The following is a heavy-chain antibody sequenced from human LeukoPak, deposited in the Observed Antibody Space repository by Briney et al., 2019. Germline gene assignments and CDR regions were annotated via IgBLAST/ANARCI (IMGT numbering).Heavy chain of an antibody. CDR1: GFTFSSYA. J-gene: IGHJ6*02. D-gene: IGHD1-26*01. V-gene: IGHV3-23*01. Sequence: GGSLRLSCAASGFTFSSYALTWVRQAPGKGLEWVSAFSGGGGSAYYADSVKGRFTISRDSSMNTLYLQMNSLTAGDTAVYYCAKAVGATRGYYYSGMGVWGQGTTVTVSS. CDR2: FSGGGGSA. CDR3: AKAVGATRGYYYSGMGV.